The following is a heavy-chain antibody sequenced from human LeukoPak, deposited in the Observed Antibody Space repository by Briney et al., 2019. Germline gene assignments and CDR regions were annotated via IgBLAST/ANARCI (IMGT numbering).Heavy chain of an antibody. J-gene: IGHJ6*03. Sequence: ASVKVSCKASGYTFTSYAITWVRQAPGQGLEWMGWISGYIGNTKSAQQFQGRVTMTTDTSTSTAYMELRSLRSDDTAVYYCARESGDIVVVPAANYYYYMDVWGKGTTVTVSS. CDR3: ARESGDIVVVPAANYYYYMDV. D-gene: IGHD2-2*01. CDR1: GYTFTSYA. CDR2: ISGYIGNT. V-gene: IGHV1-18*01.